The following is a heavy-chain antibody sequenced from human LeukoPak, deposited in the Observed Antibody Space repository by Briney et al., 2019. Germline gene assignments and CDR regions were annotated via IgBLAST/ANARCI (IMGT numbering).Heavy chain of an antibody. V-gene: IGHV1-2*06. CDR3: ARGGRWLQPPLNY. CDR1: GYTFTGYY. D-gene: IGHD5-24*01. J-gene: IGHJ4*02. Sequence: ASVKVSCKASGYTFTGYYMHWVRQAPGQGLEWMGRINPNSGGTNYAQKFQGRVTMTRDTSISTAYMELSSLRSEDTAVYYCARGGRWLQPPLNYWGQGTLVTVSS. CDR2: INPNSGGT.